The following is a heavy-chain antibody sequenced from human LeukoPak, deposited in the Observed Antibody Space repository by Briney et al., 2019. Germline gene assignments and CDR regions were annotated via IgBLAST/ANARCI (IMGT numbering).Heavy chain of an antibody. Sequence: GASVKVSCKVSGYTLTELSMHWVRQAPGEGLEWMGGFDPEDGETIYAQKFQGRVTMTEDTSTDTAYMELTRLRSDDTAVYYCARDHQLPLLGWFDPWGQGTLVTVSS. J-gene: IGHJ5*02. CDR2: FDPEDGET. CDR1: GYTLTELS. CDR3: ARDHQLPLLGWFDP. V-gene: IGHV1-24*01. D-gene: IGHD2-2*01.